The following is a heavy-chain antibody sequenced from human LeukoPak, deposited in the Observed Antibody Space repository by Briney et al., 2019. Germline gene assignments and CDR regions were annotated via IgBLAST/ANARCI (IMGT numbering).Heavy chain of an antibody. D-gene: IGHD6-13*01. CDR3: AKDAGYSSSWYIGDYYYYYMDV. CDR2: ISTYGGST. Sequence: GGSLRLSCAASGFTFSNAWMSWVRRAPGKGLEWVSAISTYGGSTHYADSVRGRFTISRDNSKNTLYLQMNSLRAEDTAVYYCAKDAGYSSSWYIGDYYYYYMDVWGKGTTVTVSS. V-gene: IGHV3-23*01. CDR1: GFTFSNAW. J-gene: IGHJ6*03.